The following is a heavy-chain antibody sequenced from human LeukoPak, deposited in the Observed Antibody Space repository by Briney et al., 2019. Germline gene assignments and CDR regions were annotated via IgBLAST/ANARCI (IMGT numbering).Heavy chain of an antibody. D-gene: IGHD4-17*01. CDR3: ARLSTVTHRYGMDV. CDR1: GGSITGYY. V-gene: IGHV4-59*12. Sequence: SETLSLTCTVSGGSITGYYWSWIRQPPGKGLEWIGYISYSGSTNYNPSLKSRITISLDTSKNQFSLKLSSVTAADTAVYYCARLSTVTHRYGMDVWGQGTTVTVSS. J-gene: IGHJ6*02. CDR2: ISYSGST.